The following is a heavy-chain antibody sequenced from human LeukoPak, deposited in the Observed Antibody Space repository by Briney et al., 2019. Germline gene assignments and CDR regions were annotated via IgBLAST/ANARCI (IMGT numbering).Heavy chain of an antibody. J-gene: IGHJ5*02. CDR2: INHSGST. CDR3: ARAPQRSYQHNWFDP. CDR1: GGSFSGYY. D-gene: IGHD2-21*01. V-gene: IGHV4-34*01. Sequence: SETLSLTCAVYGGSFSGYYWSWIRQPPGKGLEWIGEINHSGSTNYNPSLKSRVTISVDTSKNQFSLKLSSVTAADTAVYYCARAPQRSYQHNWFDPWGQGTLVTLSS.